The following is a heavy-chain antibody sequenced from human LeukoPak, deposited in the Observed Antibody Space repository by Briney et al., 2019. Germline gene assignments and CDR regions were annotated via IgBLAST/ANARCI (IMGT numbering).Heavy chain of an antibody. V-gene: IGHV1-69*04. CDR1: GGTFSSYA. D-gene: IGHD2-15*01. CDR3: ARDPGAFHCSGGSCYPY. J-gene: IGHJ4*02. Sequence: SVKVSCKASGGTFSSYAISWVRQAPGQGLEWMGRIIPILGIANYAQKFQGRVTITADKSTSTAYMKLSSLRSEDTAVYYCARDPGAFHCSGGSCYPYWGQGTLVTVSS. CDR2: IIPILGIA.